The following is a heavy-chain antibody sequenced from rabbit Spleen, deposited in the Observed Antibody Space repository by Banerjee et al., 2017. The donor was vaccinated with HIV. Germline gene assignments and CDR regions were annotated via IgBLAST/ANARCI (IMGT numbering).Heavy chain of an antibody. J-gene: IGHJ4*01. CDR2: IYAGSSGNT. CDR1: GIDFSSSYW. V-gene: IGHV1S45*01. CDR3: ARRSTTSNSPFNL. Sequence: QEQLEESGGGLVKPGGSLTLTCKASGIDFSSSYWICWVRQAPGKGLEWIACIYAGSSGNTYYASWAKGRFTISKTSSTTVTLQMTSLTAADTATYFCARRSTTSNSPFNLWGPGTLVTVS. D-gene: IGHD1-1*01.